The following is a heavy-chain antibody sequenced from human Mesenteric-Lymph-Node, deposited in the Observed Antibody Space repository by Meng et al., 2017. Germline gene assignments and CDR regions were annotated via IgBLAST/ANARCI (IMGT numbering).Heavy chain of an antibody. D-gene: IGHD5-12*01. CDR1: GGSISSGDYY. CDR3: ARDRGGLGAFDY. Sequence: GQLQGSGPGLVQPTQTLSLTCTVSGGSISSGDYYWSWIRQPPGKGLEWIGYIYYSGSTYYNPSLKSRVTISVDTSKNQFSLKLSSVTAADTAVYYCARDRGGLGAFDYWGQGTLVTVSS. V-gene: IGHV4-30-4*01. CDR2: IYYSGST. J-gene: IGHJ4*02.